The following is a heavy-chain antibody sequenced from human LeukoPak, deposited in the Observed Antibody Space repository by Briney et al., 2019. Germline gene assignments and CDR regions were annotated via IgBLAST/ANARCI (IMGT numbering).Heavy chain of an antibody. CDR3: ASSAAAGEGIYYYGMDV. CDR1: GYTFTSYD. J-gene: IGHJ6*02. V-gene: IGHV1-8*01. CDR2: MNPNSGNT. D-gene: IGHD6-13*01. Sequence: GASVKVSCMASGYTFTSYDINWVRQATGQGLEWMGWMNPNSGNTGYAQKFQGRVTMTRNTSISTAYMELSSLRSEDTAVYYCASSAAAGEGIYYYGMDVWGQGTTVTVSS.